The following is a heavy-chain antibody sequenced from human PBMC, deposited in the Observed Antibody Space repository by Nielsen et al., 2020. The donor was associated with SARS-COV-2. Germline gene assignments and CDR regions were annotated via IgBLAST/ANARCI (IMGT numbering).Heavy chain of an antibody. J-gene: IGHJ3*02. CDR1: GFTFSSYA. CDR2: ISGSGGST. D-gene: IGHD3-3*01. Sequence: GGPLRLSCAASGFTFSSYAMSWVRQAPGKGLEWVSAISGSGGSTYYADSVKGRFTISRDNSKNTLYLQMNSLRAEDTAVYYCAKEGYDFWSGYNAFDIWGQGTMVTVSS. CDR3: AKEGYDFWSGYNAFDI. V-gene: IGHV3-23*01.